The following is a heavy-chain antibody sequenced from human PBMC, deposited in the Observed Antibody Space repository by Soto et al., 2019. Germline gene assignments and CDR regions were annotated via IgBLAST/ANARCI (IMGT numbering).Heavy chain of an antibody. CDR1: GYTFTDYY. V-gene: IGHV1-2*02. Sequence: QVQLVQSGAEVKKPGASVKVSCKASGYTFTDYYLHWVRQTPGQGLEWMGWIHTNSGGTHYPQQFQGRVTRTSAKSNSTAYMELSRLRSDDTAVYVCARDGCRRVVVPAAYGIDVWGQGTTVTVSS. D-gene: IGHD2-2*01. CDR3: ARDGCRRVVVPAAYGIDV. J-gene: IGHJ6*02. CDR2: IHTNSGGT.